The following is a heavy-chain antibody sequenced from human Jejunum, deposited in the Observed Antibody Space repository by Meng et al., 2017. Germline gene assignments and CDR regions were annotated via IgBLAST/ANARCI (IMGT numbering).Heavy chain of an antibody. D-gene: IGHD5-24*01. Sequence: QVQVHELGPGPVKHSGTLSLTCAVSGPSVNNPNWYSWVRQSPEKGLEWIGEIFHTGSTNYNPSLKSRVPLSIDKSKTLLSPNLRSVTAADTAVYYCAKAAAYNLDYWGQGTLVTVSS. J-gene: IGHJ4*02. CDR2: IFHTGST. V-gene: IGHV4-4*02. CDR1: GPSVNNPNW. CDR3: AKAAAYNLDY.